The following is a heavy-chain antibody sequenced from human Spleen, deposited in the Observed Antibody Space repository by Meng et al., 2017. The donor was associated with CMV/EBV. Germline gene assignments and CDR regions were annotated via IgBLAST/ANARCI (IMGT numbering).Heavy chain of an antibody. CDR2: ISHGGST. CDR1: GGSFSGNF. V-gene: IGHV4-34*01. D-gene: IGHD3-3*01. Sequence: SETLSLTCAVSGGSFSGNFWTWIRQPPGKGLEWIGEISHGGSTNYNPSLKSRVTMSVDTSKNQFSLKLSSVTAADTAVYYCARGPMWSGYYKYWGQGTLVTVSS. J-gene: IGHJ4*02. CDR3: ARGPMWSGYYKY.